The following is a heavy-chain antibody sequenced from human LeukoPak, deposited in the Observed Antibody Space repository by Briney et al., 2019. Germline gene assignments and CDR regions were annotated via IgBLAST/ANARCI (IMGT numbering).Heavy chain of an antibody. CDR2: IGTNEQRT. Sequence: GGSLRLSCVASGFTFSRYAMNWVRQTPGKGLEWVSVIGTNEQRTHYADSVKGRFTISRDNSKNTLFLQMNSLRAEDTAVYYCAKDLDSTDLNDNADWGQGTLVTVSS. CDR1: GFTFSRYA. J-gene: IGHJ1*01. V-gene: IGHV3-23*01. CDR3: AKDLDSTDLNDNAD. D-gene: IGHD1-1*01.